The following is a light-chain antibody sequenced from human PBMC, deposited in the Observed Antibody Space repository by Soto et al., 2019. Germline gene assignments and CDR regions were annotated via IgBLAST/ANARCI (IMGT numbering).Light chain of an antibody. CDR2: GAS. CDR1: QSVSSN. Sequence: IVLTPSPATLSVSPVERATLSCRASQSVSSNLAWYQQKPGQAPRLLIYGASTRATGIPARFSGSGSGTEFTLTISSLQSEDFAVYYCQQYNNWPPITLGQGTRLEIK. J-gene: IGKJ5*01. CDR3: QQYNNWPPIT. V-gene: IGKV3-15*01.